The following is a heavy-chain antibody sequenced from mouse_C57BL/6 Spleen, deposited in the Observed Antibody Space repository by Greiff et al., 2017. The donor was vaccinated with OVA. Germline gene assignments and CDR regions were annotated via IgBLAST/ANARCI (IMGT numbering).Heavy chain of an antibody. V-gene: IGHV1-4*01. CDR2: INPSSGYT. Sequence: QVQLQQSGAELARPGASVKMSCKASGYTFTSYTMHWVKQRPGQGLEWIGYINPSSGYTKYNQKFKDKATLTADKSSSTAYMQLSSLTSEDSAVYYCTTAQAAWFAYWGQGTLVTVSA. D-gene: IGHD3-2*02. CDR1: GYTFTSYT. CDR3: TTAQAAWFAY. J-gene: IGHJ3*01.